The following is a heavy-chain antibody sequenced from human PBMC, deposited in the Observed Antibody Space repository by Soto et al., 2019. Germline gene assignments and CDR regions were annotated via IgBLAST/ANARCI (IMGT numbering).Heavy chain of an antibody. Sequence: NLSETLSLTCTVSGGSISSSSYYWGWIRQPPGKGLEWIGSIYYSGSTYYNPSLKSRVTISVDTSKNQFSLKLSSATAADTAVYYCARSPVYLAAAGTTNALQHLGFDPWGQGTLVTVSS. CDR2: IYYSGST. D-gene: IGHD6-13*01. CDR1: GGSISSSSYY. V-gene: IGHV4-39*01. J-gene: IGHJ5*02. CDR3: ARSPVYLAAAGTTNALQHLGFDP.